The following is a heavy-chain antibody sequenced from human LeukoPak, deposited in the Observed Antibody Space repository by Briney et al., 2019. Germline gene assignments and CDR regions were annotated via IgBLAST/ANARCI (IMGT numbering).Heavy chain of an antibody. CDR1: GCTFSSYA. D-gene: IGHD3-22*01. Sequence: SGGSMRLSCAASGCTFSSYAISWVRQAPGKGLEWVSAISGSGGSTYYADSVKGRFTISRDNSKNTLYLQMNSLRAEDTAVYYCAKDSGRDYYDSSGYYYPFDYWGQGTLVTVSS. J-gene: IGHJ4*02. CDR2: ISGSGGST. V-gene: IGHV3-23*01. CDR3: AKDSGRDYYDSSGYYYPFDY.